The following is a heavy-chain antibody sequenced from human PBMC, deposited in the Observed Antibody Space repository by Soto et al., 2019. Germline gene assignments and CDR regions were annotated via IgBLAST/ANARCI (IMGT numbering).Heavy chain of an antibody. J-gene: IGHJ4*02. CDR1: GGTFSSYA. Sequence: QVQLVQSGAEVKKPGSSVKVSCKASGGTFSSYAISWVRQAPGQGLEWMGGIIPIFGTANYAQKFQGRVTITADESTSTAYMELSSLRSEDTAVYYCARSSEPVGYCSGGSCYGPFDYWGQGTLVTVSS. V-gene: IGHV1-69*01. D-gene: IGHD2-15*01. CDR3: ARSSEPVGYCSGGSCYGPFDY. CDR2: IIPIFGTA.